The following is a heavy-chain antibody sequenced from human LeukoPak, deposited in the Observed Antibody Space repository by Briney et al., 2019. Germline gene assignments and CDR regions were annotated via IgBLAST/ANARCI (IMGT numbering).Heavy chain of an antibody. J-gene: IGHJ6*02. Sequence: GGSLRLSCAASAFTFRDYYMSWIRQAPGKGLEWISYISTNGGAKYYADSVKGRFTISRDNTESSLFLQMDSLRAEDTAVYYCARFRSASSWPYGVDVWGQGTTVTVSS. V-gene: IGHV3-11*01. CDR1: AFTFRDYY. CDR2: ISTNGGAK. D-gene: IGHD6-13*01. CDR3: ARFRSASSWPYGVDV.